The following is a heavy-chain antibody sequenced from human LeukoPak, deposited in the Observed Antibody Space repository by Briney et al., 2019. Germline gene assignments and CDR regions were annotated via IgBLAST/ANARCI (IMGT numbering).Heavy chain of an antibody. CDR3: ARGTWIQLWLSYPPGHHHYFDY. V-gene: IGHV4-59*01. D-gene: IGHD5-18*01. Sequence: SETLSLTCSVSGGSISIYYWSWMRQPPGKGLEWIGNSSTNYNPSLKSRVTISVDTSKNQFSLKLSSVTAADTAVYYCARGTWIQLWLSYPPGHHHYFDYWGQGTLVTVSS. CDR1: GGSISIYY. CDR2: SST. J-gene: IGHJ4*02.